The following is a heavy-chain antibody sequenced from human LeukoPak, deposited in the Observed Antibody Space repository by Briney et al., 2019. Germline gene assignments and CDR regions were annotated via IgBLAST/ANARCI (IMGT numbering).Heavy chain of an antibody. CDR3: AHLGGMVIQN. CDR2: ISTSGSTI. Sequence: GGSLRLSCPASGFIFSSYAMSWIRQAPGKGLEWVSYISTSGSTIYYADSVKGRFTISRGNAKNSLYLQMNSLRADDTAVYYCAHLGGMVIQNWGQGTLVTVSS. CDR1: GFIFSSYA. J-gene: IGHJ1*01. D-gene: IGHD3-16*01. V-gene: IGHV3-11*04.